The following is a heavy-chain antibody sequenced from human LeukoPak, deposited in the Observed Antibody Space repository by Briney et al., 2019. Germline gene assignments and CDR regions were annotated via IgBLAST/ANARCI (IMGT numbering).Heavy chain of an antibody. J-gene: IGHJ4*02. V-gene: IGHV4-39*07. CDR1: GGSISSGDYY. D-gene: IGHD3-16*01. CDR2: IYYSGST. CDR3: ARATPGEPIDY. Sequence: PSETLSLTCTVSGGSISSGDYYWSWIRQPPGKGLEWIGSIYYSGSTYYNPSLKSRVTISVDTSKNQFSLKLSSVTAADTAVYYCARATPGEPIDYWGQGTLVTVSS.